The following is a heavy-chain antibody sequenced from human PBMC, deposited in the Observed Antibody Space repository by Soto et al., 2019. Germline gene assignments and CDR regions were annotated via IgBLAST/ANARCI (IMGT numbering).Heavy chain of an antibody. CDR1: GYTFIRYG. Sequence: ASVNVSCKASGYTFIRYGIAWVRQAPGQGLEWMGWISPYNDYTIYAQKLQGRVTMTTDTSTRTVYLDLRSLKSGDTAVYYCARGGYYDNTWGKLSHYGLDVWG. CDR2: ISPYNDYT. D-gene: IGHD3-16*01. J-gene: IGHJ6*02. V-gene: IGHV1-18*01. CDR3: ARGGYYDNTWGKLSHYGLDV.